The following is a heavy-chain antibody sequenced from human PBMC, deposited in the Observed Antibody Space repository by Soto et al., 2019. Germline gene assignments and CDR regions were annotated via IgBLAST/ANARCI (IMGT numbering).Heavy chain of an antibody. D-gene: IGHD2-15*01. V-gene: IGHV4-30-4*01. CDR2: IYYSGST. J-gene: IGHJ6*02. Sequence: SETLSLTCTVSGGSISSGDYYWSWIRQPPGKGLEWIGYIYYSGSTYYNPSLKSRVTISVDTSKNQFSLKLSSVTAADTAVYYCARADIVVVVAKRSNYYYYGMDVWGQGTTVTVSS. CDR1: GGSISSGDYY. CDR3: ARADIVVVVAKRSNYYYYGMDV.